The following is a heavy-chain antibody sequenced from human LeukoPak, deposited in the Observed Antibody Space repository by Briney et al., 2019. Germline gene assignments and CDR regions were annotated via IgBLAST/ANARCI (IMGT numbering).Heavy chain of an antibody. D-gene: IGHD1-26*01. J-gene: IGHJ4*02. CDR1: GYTFTSYG. V-gene: IGHV1-18*01. CDR3: ATSDTDSGSYYGLQPFFDY. CDR2: ISAYNGNT. Sequence: ASVKVSCKASGYTFTSYGISWVRQAPGQGLEWMGWISAYNGNTNYAQKLQGRVTMTRDTSISTAYMELSRLRSDDTAVYYCATSDTDSGSYYGLQPFFDYWGQGTLVTVSS.